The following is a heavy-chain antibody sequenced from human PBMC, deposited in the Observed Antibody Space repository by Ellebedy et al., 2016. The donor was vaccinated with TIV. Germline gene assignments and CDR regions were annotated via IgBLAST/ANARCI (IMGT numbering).Heavy chain of an antibody. J-gene: IGHJ6*02. D-gene: IGHD6-13*01. CDR2: IRYDGSNK. V-gene: IGHV3-30*02. CDR3: AKALGAYSSSWRRGYYYYGMDV. CDR1: GFTFSSYG. Sequence: PGGSLRLSCAASGFTFSSYGMHWVRQAPGKGLEWVAFIRYDGSNKYYADSVKGRFTISRDNSKNTLYLQMNSLRAEDTAVYYCAKALGAYSSSWRRGYYYYGMDVWGQGTTVTVSS.